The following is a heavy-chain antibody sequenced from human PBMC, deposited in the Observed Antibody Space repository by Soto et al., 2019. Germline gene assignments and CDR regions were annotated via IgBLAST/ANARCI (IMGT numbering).Heavy chain of an antibody. V-gene: IGHV4-30-4*01. CDR1: GGSISSGDYY. Sequence: LSLTCTVSGGSISSGDYYWSWIRQPPGKGLEWIAYIHNSVSTHYNPSLKSRVTISVDTSKNQFSLKLSSVTAADTAVYYCARSRYSGSYLFDYWGQGILVTVSS. J-gene: IGHJ4*02. D-gene: IGHD1-26*01. CDR2: IHNSVST. CDR3: ARSRYSGSYLFDY.